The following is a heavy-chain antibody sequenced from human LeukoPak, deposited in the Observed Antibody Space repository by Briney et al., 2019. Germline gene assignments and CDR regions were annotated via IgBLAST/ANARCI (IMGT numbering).Heavy chain of an antibody. CDR3: ARDPTQQLVRQDFDY. D-gene: IGHD6-13*01. J-gene: IGHJ4*02. CDR2: MNPNSGNT. Sequence: GASVKVSCKASGYTFTSYDINWVRQATGQGLEWMGWMNPNSGNTGYAQKFQGRVTMTRNTSISTAYMELSSLRAEDTAVYYCARDPTQQLVRQDFDYWGQGTLVTVSS. V-gene: IGHV1-8*01. CDR1: GYTFTSYD.